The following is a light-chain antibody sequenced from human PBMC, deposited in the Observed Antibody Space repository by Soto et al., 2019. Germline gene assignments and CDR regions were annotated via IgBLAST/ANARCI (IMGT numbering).Light chain of an antibody. J-gene: IGKJ3*01. CDR1: QSINTY. V-gene: IGKV3-11*01. CDR2: DAS. Sequence: ETVLTQSPATLSLSPGERATLSCRASQSINTYLAWYQQKPGQAPRLLIYDASNRATGIPARFSGSGSGTDFTLTISSLEPEDFAVYYCQKRFTWPSFGPGTKVDVK. CDR3: QKRFTWPS.